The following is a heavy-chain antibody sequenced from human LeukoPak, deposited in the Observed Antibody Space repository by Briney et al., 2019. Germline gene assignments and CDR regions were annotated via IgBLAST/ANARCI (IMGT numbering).Heavy chain of an antibody. CDR1: GGSISSYY. D-gene: IGHD3-10*01. CDR2: IYYSGST. J-gene: IGHJ4*02. Sequence: SETLSLTCTVSGGSISSYYWSWIRQPPGKGLEWIGYIYYSGSTNYNPSLKSRVTISVDTSKNQFSLKLSSVTAADTAGYYCARHAMVRGRYENWGQGTLVTVSS. V-gene: IGHV4-59*08. CDR3: ARHAMVRGRYEN.